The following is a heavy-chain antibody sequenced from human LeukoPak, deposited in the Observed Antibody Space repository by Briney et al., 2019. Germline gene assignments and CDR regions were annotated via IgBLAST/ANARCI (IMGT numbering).Heavy chain of an antibody. J-gene: IGHJ3*01. CDR2: KRYDGTNE. CDR1: GFTFRNYG. Sequence: VQPGGSLRLSCVASGFTFRNYGMPWVRQAPGKGLEWVAFKRYDGTNEDYADSVEGRFTISRDNSKNTVSLQMNSLRTDDTAVYYCAKDGTGLTTRIHGFDVWGQGTLVTVTA. V-gene: IGHV3-30*02. D-gene: IGHD3-22*01. CDR3: AKDGTGLTTRIHGFDV.